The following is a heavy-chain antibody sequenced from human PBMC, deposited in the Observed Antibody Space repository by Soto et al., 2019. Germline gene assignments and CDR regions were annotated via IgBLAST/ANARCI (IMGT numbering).Heavy chain of an antibody. CDR2: IWYDGSNK. Sequence: QVQLVESGGGVVQPGRSLRLSCAASGFTFSSYGMHWVRQAPGKGLEWVAVIWYDGSNKYYADSVKGRFTISRDNSKNTLYLHMNSLRAEDTAVYYCAGAPPLLHTFDYWGQGTLVTVSS. J-gene: IGHJ4*02. V-gene: IGHV3-33*01. CDR3: AGAPPLLHTFDY. CDR1: GFTFSSYG. D-gene: IGHD1-26*01.